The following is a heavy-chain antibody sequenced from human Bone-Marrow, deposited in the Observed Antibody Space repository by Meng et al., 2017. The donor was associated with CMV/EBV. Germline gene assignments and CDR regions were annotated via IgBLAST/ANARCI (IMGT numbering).Heavy chain of an antibody. J-gene: IGHJ4*02. CDR2: IRSKAYGGTA. V-gene: IGHV3-49*04. CDR3: TTAFGHY. Sequence: GESLKISCTASGITSGDYALSWVRQAPGKGLEWIGLIRSKAYGGTAEYAASVKGRFTISRDDSKNTVYLQMSNLKTEDTGVYYCTTAFGHYWGQGALVTVSS. CDR1: GITSGDYA. D-gene: IGHD3-10*01.